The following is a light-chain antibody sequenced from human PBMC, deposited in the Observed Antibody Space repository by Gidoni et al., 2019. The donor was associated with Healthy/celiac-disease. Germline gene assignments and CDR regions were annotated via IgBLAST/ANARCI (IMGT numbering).Light chain of an antibody. J-gene: IGKJ4*01. CDR1: QDISNY. CDR2: DAS. Sequence: DIQMTQSPSSLSASVGDRVTITCQASQDISNYLNWYQQKPGKAPKLLIYDASNLETGVPSRFSGSGSGKDFTFTISSLQPEDIATYYCQQYDNLLPLTFXGXTKVEIK. CDR3: QQYDNLLPLT. V-gene: IGKV1-33*01.